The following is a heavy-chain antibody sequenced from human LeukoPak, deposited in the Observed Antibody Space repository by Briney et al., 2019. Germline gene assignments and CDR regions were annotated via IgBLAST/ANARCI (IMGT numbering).Heavy chain of an antibody. V-gene: IGHV3-9*01. CDR3: ARDRLLEDRDYSSYYYMDV. D-gene: IGHD1-1*01. CDR2: TSWNSGSI. J-gene: IGHJ6*03. Sequence: GGSLRLSCAASGFTFYDYAMHWVRQAPGKGLEWVSGTSWNSGSIVYADSVKGRFTISRDNAKNSLYLQMNSLRAEDTAVYYCARDRLLEDRDYSSYYYMDVWGKGTTVTISS. CDR1: GFTFYDYA.